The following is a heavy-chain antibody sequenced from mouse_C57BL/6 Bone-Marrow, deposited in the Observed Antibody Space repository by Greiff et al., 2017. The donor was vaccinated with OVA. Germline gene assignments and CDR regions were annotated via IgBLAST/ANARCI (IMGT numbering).Heavy chain of an antibody. V-gene: IGHV1-64*01. CDR1: GYTFTSYW. CDR2: IHPNSGST. D-gene: IGHD6-1*01. Sequence: QVQLQQPGAELVKPGASVNLSCKASGYTFTSYWMHWVKQRPGQGLEWIGMIHPNSGSTNYNEKFKSKATLTVDKSSSTAYMQLRSLTSEDAAVYYCATSRVGAMDYWGQGTLVTVSS. CDR3: ATSRVGAMDY. J-gene: IGHJ4*01.